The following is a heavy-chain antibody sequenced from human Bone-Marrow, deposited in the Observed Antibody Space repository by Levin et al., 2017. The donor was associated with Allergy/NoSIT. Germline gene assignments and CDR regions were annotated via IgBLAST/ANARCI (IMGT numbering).Heavy chain of an antibody. CDR2: IWYDGSNK. Sequence: GGSLRLSCAASGFTFSSYGMHWVRQAPGKGLEWVAVIWYDGSNKYYADSVKGRFTISRDNSKNTLYLQMNSLRAEDTAVYYCARDPIPTSIAAAGTSGGAFDPWGQGTLVTVSS. D-gene: IGHD6-13*01. J-gene: IGHJ5*02. V-gene: IGHV3-33*01. CDR3: ARDPIPTSIAAAGTSGGAFDP. CDR1: GFTFSSYG.